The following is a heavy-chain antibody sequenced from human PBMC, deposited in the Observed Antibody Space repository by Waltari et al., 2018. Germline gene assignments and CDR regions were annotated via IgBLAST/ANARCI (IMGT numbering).Heavy chain of an antibody. CDR2: SLDSGST. Sequence: QVQLQESGPGLVQPSETLSLTCAVSGYSISSGYYWGWIRQRPGKGLDGMGSSLDSGSTSYNPSLKSRINISVDTSKNQFSLKLSSVTAADTAVYYCARDTMIVVVIPLDAFDVWGQGTMVTVSS. CDR3: ARDTMIVVVIPLDAFDV. J-gene: IGHJ3*01. CDR1: GYSISSGYY. V-gene: IGHV4-38-2*02. D-gene: IGHD3-22*01.